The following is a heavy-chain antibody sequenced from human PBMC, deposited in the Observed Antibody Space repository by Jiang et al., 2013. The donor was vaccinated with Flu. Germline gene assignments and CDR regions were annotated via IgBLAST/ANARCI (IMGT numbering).Heavy chain of an antibody. CDR1: GGSITSGGYY. V-gene: IGHV4-31*03. CDR3: ASRVTTETTVDY. Sequence: GLVKPSQTLSLTCTVSGGSITSGGYYWSWIRQHPGKGLEWIGHIYYSGRTYYNPSLKSRVTISVDTSKNQFFLKVSSVTAADTAVYYCASRVTTETTVDYWGQGTLVTVSS. CDR2: IYYSGRT. D-gene: IGHD4-17*01. J-gene: IGHJ4*02.